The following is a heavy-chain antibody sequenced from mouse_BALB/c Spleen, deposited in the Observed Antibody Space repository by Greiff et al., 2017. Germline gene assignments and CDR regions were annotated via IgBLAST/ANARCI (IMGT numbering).Heavy chain of an antibody. Sequence: DVKLVESGGGLVKPGGSLKLSCAASGFTFSDYYMYWVRQTPEKRLEWVATISDGGSYTYYPDSVKGRFTISRDNAKNNLYLQMSSLKSEDTAMYYCARDSDYAMDYWGQGTSVTVSS. J-gene: IGHJ4*01. D-gene: IGHD3-1*01. CDR3: ARDSDYAMDY. CDR2: ISDGGSYT. CDR1: GFTFSDYY. V-gene: IGHV5-4*02.